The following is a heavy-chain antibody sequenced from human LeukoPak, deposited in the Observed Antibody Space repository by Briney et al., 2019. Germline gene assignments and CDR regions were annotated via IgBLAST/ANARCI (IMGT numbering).Heavy chain of an antibody. Sequence: GWSLRLSCAASGFNFNNYWMSWLRQAPGKGLEWVANIKDDGSEEYYVDSVKGRFTIVRDNAYNSLYLQMNSLRAEDTAVYYCARNSGWFRFDYWGQGTLVTVSS. CDR2: IKDDGSEE. D-gene: IGHD6-19*01. CDR3: ARNSGWFRFDY. J-gene: IGHJ4*02. V-gene: IGHV3-7*03. CDR1: GFNFNNYW.